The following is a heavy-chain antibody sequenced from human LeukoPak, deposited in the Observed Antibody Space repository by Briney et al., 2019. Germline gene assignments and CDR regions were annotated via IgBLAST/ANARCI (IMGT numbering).Heavy chain of an antibody. V-gene: IGHV1-2*06. CDR1: GYTFTGYY. J-gene: IGHJ3*02. D-gene: IGHD6-13*01. Sequence: GASVKVSCKASGYTFTGYYIHWVRQAPGQGFEWMGRINHNSGGTNYAQKFQGRVTMTRDTSISTAYMELSRLRSDDTAVYYCARDLSWGSDAFDIWGQGTMFTVSS. CDR3: ARDLSWGSDAFDI. CDR2: INHNSGGT.